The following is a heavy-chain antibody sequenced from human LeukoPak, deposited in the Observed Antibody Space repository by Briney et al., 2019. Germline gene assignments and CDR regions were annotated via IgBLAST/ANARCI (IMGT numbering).Heavy chain of an antibody. V-gene: IGHV4-61*01. J-gene: IGHJ4*02. D-gene: IGHD6-19*01. CDR3: ARDSYFGSSGWYAAFDY. CDR1: GASISSSSYY. CDR2: IYYSGST. Sequence: SETLSLTCTVSGASISSSSYYWSWIRQPPGKGLEWIGYIYYSGSTNYNPSLKSRVTISVDRSKNQFSLKLSSVTAADTAVYYCARDSYFGSSGWYAAFDYWGQGTLVTVSS.